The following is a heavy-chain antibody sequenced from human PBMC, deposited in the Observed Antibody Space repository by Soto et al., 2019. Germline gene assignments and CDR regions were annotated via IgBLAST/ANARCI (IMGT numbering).Heavy chain of an antibody. CDR1: GGTFSSYA. D-gene: IGHD4-4*01. V-gene: IGHV1-69*13. CDR2: IIPIFGTA. CDR3: ARDGYSNSPYYYYGMDV. J-gene: IGHJ6*02. Sequence: SVKVSCKASGGTFSSYAISRVRQAPGQGLEWMGGIIPIFGTANYAQKFQGRVTITADESTSTAYMELSSLRSEDTAVYYCARDGYSNSPYYYYGMDVWGQGTTVTVSS.